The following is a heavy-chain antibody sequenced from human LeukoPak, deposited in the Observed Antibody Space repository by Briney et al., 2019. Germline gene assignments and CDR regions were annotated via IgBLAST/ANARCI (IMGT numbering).Heavy chain of an antibody. V-gene: IGHV3-33*01. CDR3: ARGSGWFPFDY. J-gene: IGHJ4*02. CDR1: GFTFSSYG. D-gene: IGHD6-19*01. Sequence: GRSLRLSCAASGFTFSSYGMHWVRQAPGKGLEGVAVIWYDGSNKYYADSVKGRFTISRDNSKNTLYLQMNSLRAEDTAVYYCARGSGWFPFDYWGQGTLVTVSS. CDR2: IWYDGSNK.